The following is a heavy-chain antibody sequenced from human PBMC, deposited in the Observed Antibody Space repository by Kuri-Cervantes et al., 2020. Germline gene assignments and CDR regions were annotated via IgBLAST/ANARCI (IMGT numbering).Heavy chain of an antibody. V-gene: IGHV3-53*01. CDR2: IYSESGGGRT. J-gene: IGHJ4*01. CDR3: ARDVPPGACTGGYCYLSY. D-gene: IGHD2-15*01. CDR1: GLAVSSNY. Sequence: LSLTCAVSGLAVSSNYMSWVRQAPGRGLEWVTFIYSESGGGRTFYADSVKGRFTISRDNSKNTLYLQMNSLRAEDTAVYYCARDVPPGACTGGYCYLSYWGHGTLVTVSS.